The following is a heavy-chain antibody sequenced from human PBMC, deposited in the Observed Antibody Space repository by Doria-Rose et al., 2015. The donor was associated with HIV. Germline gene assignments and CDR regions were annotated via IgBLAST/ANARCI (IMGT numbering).Heavy chain of an antibody. CDR3: ARIKSSRWYHKYYFDF. CDR1: GVSLSSPGMG. D-gene: IGHD6-13*01. CDR2: IFSDDEG. J-gene: IGHJ4*02. V-gene: IGHV2-26*01. Sequence: ESGPVLVKPTETLTLTCTVSGVSLSSPGMGVSWIRQPPGKALEWLANIFSDDEGSYKTSLKSRLTISRGTSKSQEVLTMTDMDPVDTATYYCARIKSSRWYHKYYFDFWGQGTLVIVSA.